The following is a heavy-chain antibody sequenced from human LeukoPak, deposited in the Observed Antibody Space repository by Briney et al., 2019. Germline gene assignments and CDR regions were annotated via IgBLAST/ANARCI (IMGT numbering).Heavy chain of an antibody. D-gene: IGHD2-15*01. V-gene: IGHV3-21*01. J-gene: IGHJ4*02. CDR2: ISSSSSYI. CDR1: GFTFSTYS. Sequence: GGSLRLSCAASGFTFSTYSMNWVRQTPGKGLEWVSSISSSSSYIYYADSVKGRLTVSRDSAKNSLYLQMNTLRADDTAVYYCARDTTRWFSPSDHWGQGTLVTVSS. CDR3: ARDTTRWFSPSDH.